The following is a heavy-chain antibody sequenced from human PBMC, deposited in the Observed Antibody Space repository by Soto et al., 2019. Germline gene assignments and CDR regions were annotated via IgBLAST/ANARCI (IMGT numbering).Heavy chain of an antibody. V-gene: IGHV4-4*07. CDR3: AREHKVVNDFEF. D-gene: IGHD2-15*01. CDR2: IYSSGAT. Sequence: QVQLQESGPGLVKPSDTLSLSCTVSGGSISSYYWNWIRQPAGKGLEWIGRIYSSGATNYNPSLKSRGTMSTDTSTNHFSLRLTSVTPADTAVYYCAREHKVVNDFEFWGQGILVTVSS. J-gene: IGHJ4*02. CDR1: GGSISSYY.